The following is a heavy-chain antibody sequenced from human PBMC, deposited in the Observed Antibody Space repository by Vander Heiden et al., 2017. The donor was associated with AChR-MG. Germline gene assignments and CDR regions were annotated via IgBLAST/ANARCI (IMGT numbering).Heavy chain of an antibody. D-gene: IGHD2-15*01. Sequence: EVQLVESGGGLVKPGGSLRLSCAASGFTFSSYSMNWVRQAPGKGLEWVSSISSSSSYIYYADSVKGRFTISRDNAKNSLYLQMNSLRAEDTAVYYCARVSDRVVAAAFDYWGQGTLVTVSS. V-gene: IGHV3-21*01. J-gene: IGHJ4*02. CDR2: ISSSSSYI. CDR1: GFTFSSYS. CDR3: ARVSDRVVAAAFDY.